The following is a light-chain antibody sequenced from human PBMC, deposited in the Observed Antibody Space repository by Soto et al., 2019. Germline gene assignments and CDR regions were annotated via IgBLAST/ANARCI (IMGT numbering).Light chain of an antibody. Sequence: QSVLTQPASVSWSPGQSITISCTGTIRDVGGYNYVSWYQLHPGKAPKLMVYEVSDRPSGVSRRFSCSKSANTASPTISGLQAEGASDYDWNSYAKSTAYVFSTGTKLTVL. CDR3: NSYAKSTAYV. J-gene: IGLJ1*01. CDR2: EVS. CDR1: IRDVGGYNY. V-gene: IGLV2-14*01.